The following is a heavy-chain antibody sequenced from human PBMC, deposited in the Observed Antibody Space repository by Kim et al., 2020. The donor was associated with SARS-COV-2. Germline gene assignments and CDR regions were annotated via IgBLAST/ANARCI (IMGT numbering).Heavy chain of an antibody. Sequence: YGDAEKGRFTISRDNSKNTLYLQMNSMRAEDTAVHYCAKDKHHMTGSGLGYWGQGTLVTVSS. V-gene: IGHV3-33*06. J-gene: IGHJ4*02. CDR3: AKDKHHMTGSGLGY. D-gene: IGHD6-19*01.